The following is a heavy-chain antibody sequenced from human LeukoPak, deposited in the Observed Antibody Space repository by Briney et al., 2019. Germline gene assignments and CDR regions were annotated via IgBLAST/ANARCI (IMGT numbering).Heavy chain of an antibody. CDR3: ARATVGYCSSTSCPEYFQH. V-gene: IGHV1-18*04. Sequence: ASVKVSYKASGYTFTSYGISWVRQAPGQGLEWMGWISAYNGNTNYAQKLQGRVTMTADTSTSTAYMELRSLRSDDTAVYYCARATVGYCSSTSCPEYFQHWGQGTLVTVSS. CDR2: ISAYNGNT. D-gene: IGHD2-2*01. CDR1: GYTFTSYG. J-gene: IGHJ1*01.